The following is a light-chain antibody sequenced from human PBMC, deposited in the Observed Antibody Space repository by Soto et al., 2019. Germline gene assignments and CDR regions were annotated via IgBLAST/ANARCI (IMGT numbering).Light chain of an antibody. CDR1: QVISNW. J-gene: IGKJ4*01. CDR2: DAS. V-gene: IGKV1-5*01. CDR3: QQYNSYPLT. Sequence: DIQMTQSPSILSASVGDRVTITCRASQVISNWLAWYQQKPGKAPTVLIYDASSLQSGVPSRFSDSGSGAEFTLTISSLQPDDFATYYCQQYNSYPLTFGGGTKVEI.